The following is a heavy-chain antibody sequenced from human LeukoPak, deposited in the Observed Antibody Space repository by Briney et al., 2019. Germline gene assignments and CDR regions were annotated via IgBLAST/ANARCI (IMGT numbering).Heavy chain of an antibody. Sequence: GGSLRLSCAAPGFTFSDYYMNWIRQAPGKGLEWVSYISNSSTTIYYADSVKGRFTLSRDNAKNSLYLQMNSLRADDTAVYYCAREPRYCSSTSCPGASLDYWGQGTLVTVSS. CDR1: GFTFSDYY. CDR2: ISNSSTTI. V-gene: IGHV3-11*01. D-gene: IGHD2-2*01. J-gene: IGHJ4*02. CDR3: AREPRYCSSTSCPGASLDY.